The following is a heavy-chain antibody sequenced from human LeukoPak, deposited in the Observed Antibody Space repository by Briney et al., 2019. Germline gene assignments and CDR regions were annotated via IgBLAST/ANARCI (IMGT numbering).Heavy chain of an antibody. J-gene: IGHJ6*03. D-gene: IGHD3-10*01. Sequence: PSETLSLTCTVSGVSISSSSYYWGWIRQPPGKGLEWIGSIYYSGSTYYNPSLKSRVTISVDTSKNQFSLKLSSVTAADTAVYYCARAPYGSATNNYYMDVWGKGTTVTVSS. V-gene: IGHV4-39*01. CDR2: IYYSGST. CDR1: GVSISSSSYY. CDR3: ARAPYGSATNNYYMDV.